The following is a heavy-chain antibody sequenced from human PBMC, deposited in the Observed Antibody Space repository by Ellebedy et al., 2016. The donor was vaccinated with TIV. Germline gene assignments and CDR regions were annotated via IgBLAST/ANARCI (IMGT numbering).Heavy chain of an antibody. CDR2: ISGSGDAT. V-gene: IGHV3-23*01. J-gene: IGHJ4*02. D-gene: IGHD2-15*01. CDR3: AKGYCSGGSCYSWPLFDY. CDR1: GFTFSSYA. Sequence: GGSLRLXCAASGFTFSSYAMSWVRQAPGKGLEWVSAISGSGDATYYADSVKGRFTISRDNSKSTLYLQMNSLRAEDTAVYYCAKGYCSGGSCYSWPLFDYWGQGTLVTVSS.